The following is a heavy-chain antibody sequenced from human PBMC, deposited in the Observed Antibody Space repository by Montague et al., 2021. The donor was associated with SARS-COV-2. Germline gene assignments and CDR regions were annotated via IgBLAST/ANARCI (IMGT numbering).Heavy chain of an antibody. CDR2: INPHSGGT. CDR1: GYIFSDYY. V-gene: IGHV1-2*02. J-gene: IGHJ4*02. Sequence: SVKVSYKASGYIFSDYYVHWLRQAPGQGLEWMGWINPHSGGTNYAQKFQGRVTLTRDTSITTAYMDLSGLTSDDTADYYCARGVTNDDWGQGTLVTVSS. D-gene: IGHD2-21*02. CDR3: ARGVTNDD.